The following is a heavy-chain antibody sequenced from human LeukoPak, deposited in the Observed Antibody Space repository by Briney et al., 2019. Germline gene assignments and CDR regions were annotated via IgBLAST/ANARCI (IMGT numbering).Heavy chain of an antibody. CDR1: GGSISSSSYY. V-gene: IGHV4-39*01. D-gene: IGHD2-2*01. Sequence: SETLSLTCTVSGGSISSSSYYWGWIRQPPGKGLEWIVSIYYSGSTYYNPSLKSRVTISVDTSKNQFSLKLSSVTAADTAVYYCARRVVPAASEIDHWGQGTLVTVSS. CDR3: ARRVVPAASEIDH. J-gene: IGHJ5*02. CDR2: IYYSGST.